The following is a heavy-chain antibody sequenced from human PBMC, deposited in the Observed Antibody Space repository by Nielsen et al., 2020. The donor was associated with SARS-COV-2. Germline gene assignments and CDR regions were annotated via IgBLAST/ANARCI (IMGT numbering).Heavy chain of an antibody. Sequence: GESLKISCAASGFTSSDYYMSWIRQAPGKGLEWVSYISSSSSYTNYADSVKGRFTISRDNAKNSLYLQMNSLRAEDTAVYYCARRGSYCSSTSCYRGDYFDYWGQGTLVTVSS. CDR1: GFTSSDYY. CDR2: ISSSSSYT. D-gene: IGHD2-2*02. J-gene: IGHJ4*02. CDR3: ARRGSYCSSTSCYRGDYFDY. V-gene: IGHV3-11*06.